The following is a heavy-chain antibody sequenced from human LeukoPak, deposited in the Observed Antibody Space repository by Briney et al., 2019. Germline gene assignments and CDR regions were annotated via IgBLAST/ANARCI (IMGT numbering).Heavy chain of an antibody. CDR1: GYSISSGYF. D-gene: IGHD6-13*01. V-gene: IGHV4-38-2*02. CDR3: ARDLYSSRTNDAFVI. J-gene: IGHJ3*02. Sequence: PSETLSLTCTVSGYSISSGYFWGWIRQPPGKGLEWIGNIFNTGTTDYNPSLKSRVTISVDTSKNQFSLRLNPLTAADTAVYYCARDLYSSRTNDAFVIWGQGTMVTVSS. CDR2: IFNTGTT.